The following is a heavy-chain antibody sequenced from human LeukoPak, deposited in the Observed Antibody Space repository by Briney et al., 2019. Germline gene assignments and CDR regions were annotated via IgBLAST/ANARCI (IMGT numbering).Heavy chain of an antibody. D-gene: IGHD6-19*01. CDR2: ISAGNGNT. V-gene: IGHV1-3*01. Sequence: ASVKASCKASGYTLTSYAMHWVRQAPGQRLEWMGWISAGNGNTKYSQKFEGRVTITRDTSASTAYMELSSLRSEDTAVYYCARDRRMGVAEYYFDYWGQGSLVTVSS. CDR3: ARDRRMGVAEYYFDY. CDR1: GYTLTSYA. J-gene: IGHJ4*02.